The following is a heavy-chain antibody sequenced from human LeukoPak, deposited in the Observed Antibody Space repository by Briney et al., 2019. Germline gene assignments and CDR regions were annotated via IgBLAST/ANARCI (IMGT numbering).Heavy chain of an antibody. CDR1: GYSFTSYW. CDR3: ARLGSSTRHPPYYFDY. D-gene: IGHD6-13*01. V-gene: IGHV5-51*01. CDR2: IYPGVSDT. Sequence: GESLKISCKGSGYSFTSYWIGWVRQMPGKGLEWMGIIYPGVSDTRYSPSFQGQVTISADKSISTAYLQWSSLKASDTAMYYCARLGSSTRHPPYYFDYWGQGTLVTVSS. J-gene: IGHJ4*02.